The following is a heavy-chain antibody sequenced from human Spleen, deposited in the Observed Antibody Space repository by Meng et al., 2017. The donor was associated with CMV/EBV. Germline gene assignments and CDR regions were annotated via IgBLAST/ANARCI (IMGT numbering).Heavy chain of an antibody. J-gene: IGHJ5*02. CDR2: IYPGDSDT. D-gene: IGHD1-1*01. Sequence: YCRRSGYSFPRSCTRWVRQMPGNVLEWRGIIYPGDSDTRYSPSFQGQVTISADKSISTAYLQWSSLKASDTAMYYCARQGTWFDPWGQGTLVTVSS. CDR1: GYSFPRSC. V-gene: IGHV5-51*02. CDR3: ARQGTWFDP.